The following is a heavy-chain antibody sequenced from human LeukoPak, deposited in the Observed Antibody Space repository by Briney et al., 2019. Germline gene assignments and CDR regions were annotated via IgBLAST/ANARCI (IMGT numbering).Heavy chain of an antibody. CDR1: GFTFSSYG. CDR3: AKNRAVAGDYYYYYGMDV. D-gene: IGHD6-19*01. V-gene: IGHV3-30*18. Sequence: PGGSLRLSCAASGFTFSSYGMHWVRQAPGKGLEWVAVISYDGSNKYYADSVKGRFTISRDNAKNSLYLQMNSLRAEDTALYYCAKNRAVAGDYYYYYGMDVWGQGTTVTVSS. CDR2: ISYDGSNK. J-gene: IGHJ6*02.